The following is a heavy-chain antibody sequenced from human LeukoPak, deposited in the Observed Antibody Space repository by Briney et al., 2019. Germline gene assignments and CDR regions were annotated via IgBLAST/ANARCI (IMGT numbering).Heavy chain of an antibody. CDR1: GGSISSSSYY. J-gene: IGHJ6*03. CDR2: IYYSGST. CDR3: AAPRIVVVPRGYYMDV. Sequence: PSETLSLTCTVSGGSISSSSYYWGWIRQPPGKGLEWIGSIYYSGSTYYNPSLKSRVTISVDTSKNQFSLRLSSVTAADTAVYYCAAPRIVVVPRGYYMDVWGKGTTVTVSS. D-gene: IGHD2-2*01. V-gene: IGHV4-39*01.